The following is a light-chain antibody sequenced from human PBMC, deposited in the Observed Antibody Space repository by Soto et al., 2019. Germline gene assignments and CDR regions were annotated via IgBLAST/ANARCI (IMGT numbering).Light chain of an antibody. V-gene: IGKV4-1*01. J-gene: IGKJ1*01. Sequence: DIVMTQSPDSLAVSLGERATINCKSSQSVXXXXNNKNXXXXYQQNPGQPPKLLIYWASTRESGVPDRFSGSGSGTDFALTISSLQAEDVAVYYCQQYNSVPWTFGQGTKVEIK. CDR2: WAS. CDR3: QQYNSVPWT. CDR1: QSVXXXXNNKNX.